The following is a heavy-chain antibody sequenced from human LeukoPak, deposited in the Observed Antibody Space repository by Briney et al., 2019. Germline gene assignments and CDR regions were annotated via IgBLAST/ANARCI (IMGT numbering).Heavy chain of an antibody. CDR3: ARDARYCSSTSCPLDV. V-gene: IGHV4-4*07. CDR1: GGSISSYH. J-gene: IGHJ6*04. CDR2: IYTSGST. D-gene: IGHD2-2*01. Sequence: SETLSLTCTVSGGSISSYHWSWIRQPAGKGLEWIGRIYTSGSTNYNPSLKSRVTMSVDTSKNQFSLKVSSVTAADTAVYYCARDARYCSSTSCPLDVWGKGTTVTVSS.